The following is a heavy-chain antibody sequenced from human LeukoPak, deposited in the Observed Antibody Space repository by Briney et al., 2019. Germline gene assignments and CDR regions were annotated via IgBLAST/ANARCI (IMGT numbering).Heavy chain of an antibody. V-gene: IGHV3-48*04. CDR3: AELGITMIGGV. D-gene: IGHD3-10*02. CDR2: ISSSSSTI. J-gene: IGHJ6*04. CDR1: GFTFSSYS. Sequence: GGSLRLSCAASGFTFSSYSMNWVRQAPGKGLEWVSYISSSSSTIYYADSGKGRFTISRDNAKHSLYLQMNSLRAEDTAVYYCAELGITMIGGVWGKGTTVTISS.